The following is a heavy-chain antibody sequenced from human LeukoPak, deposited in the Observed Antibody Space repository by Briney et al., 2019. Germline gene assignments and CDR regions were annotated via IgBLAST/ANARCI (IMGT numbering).Heavy chain of an antibody. CDR2: IVVGSGDT. Sequence: SVKVSCKTSGFTFSSSAMQWVRQARGRRLEWIGWIVVGSGDTNYAQKFQERVTITRDMSTSTVYMELSSLRSEDTAVYYCAVLAGTTAPYYYYYMDVWGKGTTVTVSS. CDR3: AVLAGTTAPYYYYYMDV. CDR1: GFTFSSSA. J-gene: IGHJ6*03. D-gene: IGHD1-1*01. V-gene: IGHV1-58*02.